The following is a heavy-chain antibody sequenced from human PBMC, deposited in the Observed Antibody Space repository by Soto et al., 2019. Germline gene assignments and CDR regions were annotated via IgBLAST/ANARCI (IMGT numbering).Heavy chain of an antibody. CDR3: ARARIVVAGTIVDF. J-gene: IGHJ4*02. D-gene: IGHD6-19*01. Sequence: SETLSLTCAVSGYSLTSGYYCGWIRQPPGKGLEWIGSIYHSGDTYYNPSLKSRVTISVDTSKNHFSLKLTSVTAADTAVYYCARARIVVAGTIVDFWGQGTLVTVSS. CDR2: IYHSGDT. CDR1: GYSLTSGYY. V-gene: IGHV4-38-2*01.